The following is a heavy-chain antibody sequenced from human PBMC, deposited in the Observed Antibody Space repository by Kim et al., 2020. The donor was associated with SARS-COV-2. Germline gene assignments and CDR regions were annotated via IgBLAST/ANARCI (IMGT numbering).Heavy chain of an antibody. D-gene: IGHD2-2*01. Sequence: SRVTISVDTSKNQFSLKLSSVTAADTAVYYCARGGRGYCSSTSCRSPDVWGKGTTVTVSS. CDR3: ARGGRGYCSSTSCRSPDV. J-gene: IGHJ6*04. V-gene: IGHV4-34*01.